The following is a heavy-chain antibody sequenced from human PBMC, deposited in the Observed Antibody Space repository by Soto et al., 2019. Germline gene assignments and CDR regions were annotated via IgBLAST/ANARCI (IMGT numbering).Heavy chain of an antibody. CDR1: GFTFSSYS. CDR2: ISSSSSYI. V-gene: IGHV3-21*01. J-gene: IGHJ4*02. CDR3: ASKPYCSGGSCYDY. Sequence: GGCLRLSCAASGFTFSSYSMNWVRQAPGKGLEWVSSISSSSSYIYYADSVKGRFTISRDNAKNSLYLQMNSLRAEDTAVYYCASKPYCSGGSCYDYWGQGTRVTVPS. D-gene: IGHD2-15*01.